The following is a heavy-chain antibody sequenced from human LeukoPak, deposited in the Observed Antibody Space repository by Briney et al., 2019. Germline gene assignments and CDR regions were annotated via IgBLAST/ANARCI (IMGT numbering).Heavy chain of an antibody. V-gene: IGHV4-4*02. Sequence: NPSETLSLTCGVSGGSITSTNWWRWVRQPPGQGLEWIGEVSLGGLTNYNPSLSSRIIMALDTSKNHLSLHLTSVTAADTAVYYCSRENGAFSPFGYWGQGYLVTVLS. D-gene: IGHD2-8*01. CDR3: SRENGAFSPFGY. J-gene: IGHJ4*02. CDR1: GGSITSTNW. CDR2: VSLGGLT.